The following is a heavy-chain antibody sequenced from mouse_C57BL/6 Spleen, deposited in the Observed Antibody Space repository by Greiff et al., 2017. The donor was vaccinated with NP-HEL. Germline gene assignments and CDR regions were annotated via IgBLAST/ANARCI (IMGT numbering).Heavy chain of an antibody. J-gene: IGHJ3*01. V-gene: IGHV5-17*01. Sequence: DVQLVESGGGLVKPGGSLKLSCAASGFTFSDYGMHWVRQAPEKGLEWVAYISSGSSTIYYADTVKGRFTISRDNAKNTLFLQMTSLRSEDTAMYYCARTLDYYGSSPFAYWGQGTLVTVSA. CDR1: GFTFSDYG. CDR2: ISSGSSTI. D-gene: IGHD1-1*01. CDR3: ARTLDYYGSSPFAY.